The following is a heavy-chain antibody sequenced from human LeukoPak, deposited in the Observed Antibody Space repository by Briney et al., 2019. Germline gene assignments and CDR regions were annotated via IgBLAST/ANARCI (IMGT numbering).Heavy chain of an antibody. CDR1: GFTFSGFA. J-gene: IGHJ4*02. D-gene: IGHD3-3*01. CDR3: ARVSAHDFWSGYPYFDY. Sequence: PGGSLRLSCAASGFTFSGFAMSWVRRTPGKGLEWVSGISGSGDNTLYADSVKGRFTISRDNAKNTLYLQMNSLRAEDTAVYYCARVSAHDFWSGYPYFDYWGQGTLVTVSS. V-gene: IGHV3-23*01. CDR2: ISGSGDNT.